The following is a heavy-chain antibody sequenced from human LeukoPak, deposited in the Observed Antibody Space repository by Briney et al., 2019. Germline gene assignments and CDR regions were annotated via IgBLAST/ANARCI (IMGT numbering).Heavy chain of an antibody. CDR3: ARDGGIGLDY. CDR2: ISGSGDRT. J-gene: IGHJ4*02. Sequence: GGSLRLSCATSGFTFSSYAMTWVRQAPGKGLEWVSAISGSGDRTNYADSVKGRFTISRDVSKNTLYLQMNSLRAEDSAMYYCARDGGIGLDYWGQGTLVTVSS. CDR1: GFTFSSYA. V-gene: IGHV3-23*01. D-gene: IGHD2-21*01.